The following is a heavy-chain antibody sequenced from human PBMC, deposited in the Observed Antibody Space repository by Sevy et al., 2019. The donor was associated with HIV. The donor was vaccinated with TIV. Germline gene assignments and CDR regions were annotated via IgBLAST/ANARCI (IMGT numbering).Heavy chain of an antibody. Sequence: ASVKVSCKTSGYTFAAYYIHWVRQAPGQGLEWLGWIYPNGGDTTYAQKFQGRVTVTMITSINTVYMELGRLRSDDTAVFYCWGGKREEWLLYLDNWGQRTLVTVSS. V-gene: IGHV1-2*02. CDR1: GYTFAAYY. CDR3: WGGKREEWLLYLDN. J-gene: IGHJ4*02. D-gene: IGHD3-3*01. CDR2: IYPNGGDT.